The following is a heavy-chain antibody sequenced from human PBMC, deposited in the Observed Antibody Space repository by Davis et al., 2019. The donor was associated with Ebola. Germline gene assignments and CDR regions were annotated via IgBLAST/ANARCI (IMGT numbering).Heavy chain of an antibody. D-gene: IGHD4-17*01. CDR3: ARPAYGDSATPFDY. Sequence: ESLIPPCKCPGYSYTSYWLGWVRQMPGKGMEWMGIIHPCDSYTRYSPPFQGQFTISADKSISTAYLQWSSLKASDTAMYYCARPAYGDSATPFDYWGQGTLVTVSS. CDR2: IHPCDSYT. CDR1: GYSYTSYW. V-gene: IGHV5-51*01. J-gene: IGHJ4*02.